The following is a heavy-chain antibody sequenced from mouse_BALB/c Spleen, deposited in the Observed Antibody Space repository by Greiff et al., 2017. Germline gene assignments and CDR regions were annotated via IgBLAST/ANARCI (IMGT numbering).Heavy chain of an antibody. CDR3: NAWSYGSSSWFAY. CDR1: GFTIKDYY. J-gene: IGHJ3*01. CDR2: IDPENGDT. V-gene: IGHV14-4*02. Sequence: VQLQQSGAELVRPGASVKLSCTASGFTIKDYYMHWVKQRPEQGLEWIGWIDPENGDTEYAPKFQGKATMTADTSSNTAYLQLSSLTSEDTAVYYYNAWSYGSSSWFAYWGQGTLVTVSA. D-gene: IGHD1-1*01.